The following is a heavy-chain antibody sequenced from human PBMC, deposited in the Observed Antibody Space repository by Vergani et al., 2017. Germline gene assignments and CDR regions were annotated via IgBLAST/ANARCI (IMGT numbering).Heavy chain of an antibody. V-gene: IGHV1-46*03. Sequence: QVQLVQSGAEVKKPGASVKVSCKASGYTFTSYYMHWVRQAPGQGLEWMGIINPSGGSTSYAQKFQGRVTMTRDTSTSTVYMELSSLRSEDTAVYYCARGGYFCSSTSCYRGAFDIWGKGTMVTVSS. CDR2: INPSGGST. D-gene: IGHD2-2*02. CDR3: ARGGYFCSSTSCYRGAFDI. CDR1: GYTFTSYY. J-gene: IGHJ3*02.